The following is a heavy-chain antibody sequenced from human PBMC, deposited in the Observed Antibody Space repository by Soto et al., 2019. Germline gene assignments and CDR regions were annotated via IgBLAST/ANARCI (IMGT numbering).Heavy chain of an antibody. D-gene: IGHD1-26*01. CDR2: IMSKTDGGTT. V-gene: IGHV3-15*01. CDR1: GFTFSKAW. J-gene: IGHJ4*02. CDR3: TTDSGMSPYSFDY. Sequence: GGSLRLSCAASGFTFSKAWVGWVRQAPGKGLEWVGRIMSKTDGGTTDYAAPVKGRFTISRDDSKSTLYLQMNSLKTEDTAFYYCTTDSGMSPYSFDYWGQGTLVTVSS.